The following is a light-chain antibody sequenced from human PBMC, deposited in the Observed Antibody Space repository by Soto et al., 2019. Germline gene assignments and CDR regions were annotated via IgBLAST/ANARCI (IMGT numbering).Light chain of an antibody. CDR2: DAS. J-gene: IGKJ1*01. CDR1: QSVNSN. CDR3: QQHNSWPWT. Sequence: EIVMSQSPATLSVSPGERATLSCRASQSVNSNLAWYQQKPGQAPRLLIYDASTRAAGIPATFSGSGSGTEFTLTISSLQSEDFAVYYCQQHNSWPWTFGQGTKVDI. V-gene: IGKV3-15*01.